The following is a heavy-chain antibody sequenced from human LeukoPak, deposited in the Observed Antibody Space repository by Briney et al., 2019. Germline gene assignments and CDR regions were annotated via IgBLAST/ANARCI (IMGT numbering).Heavy chain of an antibody. V-gene: IGHV4-61*08. Sequence: SETLSLTCTVSGGSISSGGYSWSWIRQHPGKGLEWIGYIYYSGSTNYNPSLKSRVTISVDTTKNQFSLKLSSVTAADTAVYYCARCLPAAIFGMYYYGMDVWGQGTTVTVSS. CDR1: GGSISSGGYS. D-gene: IGHD2-2*02. CDR2: IYYSGST. J-gene: IGHJ6*02. CDR3: ARCLPAAIFGMYYYGMDV.